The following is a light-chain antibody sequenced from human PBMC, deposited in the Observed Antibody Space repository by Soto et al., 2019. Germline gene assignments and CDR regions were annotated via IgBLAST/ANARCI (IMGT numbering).Light chain of an antibody. CDR1: QGISSS. J-gene: IGKJ4*01. CDR3: QQLKSFPLS. CDR2: ASS. Sequence: IQLTQSPSSLSASVGDRVTITCRASQGISSSLAWYQQQPGKAPKLLIYASSTLQSGVPSRFSGSGSGTDFTLTISSLQPEDFATYYCQQLKSFPLSFGGVTVVEIK. V-gene: IGKV1-9*01.